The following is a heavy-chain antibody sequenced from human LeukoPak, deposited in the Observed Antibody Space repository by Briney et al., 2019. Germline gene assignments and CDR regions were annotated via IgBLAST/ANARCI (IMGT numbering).Heavy chain of an antibody. CDR2: ISGSGGST. Sequence: GGSLRLSCAASGFTFSSYAMSWVRQAPGKGLEWVSGISGSGGSTNYADSVKGRFTISRDNSKNTLYLLMNSLRAEDTAVYYCAKGEKTRPFGGVIDYWGQGTLVTVSS. D-gene: IGHD3-16*02. CDR3: AKGEKTRPFGGVIDY. CDR1: GFTFSSYA. V-gene: IGHV3-23*01. J-gene: IGHJ4*02.